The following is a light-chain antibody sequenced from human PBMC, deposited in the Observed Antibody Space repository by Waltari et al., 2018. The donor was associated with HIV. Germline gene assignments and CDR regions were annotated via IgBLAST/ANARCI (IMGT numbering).Light chain of an antibody. CDR1: SSNIGAGYD. Sequence: QSVLTQPPSVSGAPGQRVTISCTGSSSNIGAGYDVHRSQQLPGTAPKLLIYGNNNRPSGVPDRFSGSKSGTSASLAITGLQAEDEADYYCQSYDSSLSAFVFGTGTKVTVL. CDR2: GNN. J-gene: IGLJ1*01. V-gene: IGLV1-40*01. CDR3: QSYDSSLSAFV.